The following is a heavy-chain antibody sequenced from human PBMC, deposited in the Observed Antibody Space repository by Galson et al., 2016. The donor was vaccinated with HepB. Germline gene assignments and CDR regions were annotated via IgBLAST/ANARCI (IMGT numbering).Heavy chain of an antibody. CDR3: ARVSPARDVWSREFYDH. CDR1: GSSISSYF. V-gene: IGHV4-4*07. D-gene: IGHD3-10*01. J-gene: IGHJ5*02. CDR2: FYISGTT. Sequence: SETLSLTCTVSGSSISSYFWSWIRQPAGKGLEWVGRFYISGTTNYNPSLRSRVAMSVDTSANLFSLKLLSVTAADTAIYYCARVSPARDVWSREFYDHWGQGALVTVSS.